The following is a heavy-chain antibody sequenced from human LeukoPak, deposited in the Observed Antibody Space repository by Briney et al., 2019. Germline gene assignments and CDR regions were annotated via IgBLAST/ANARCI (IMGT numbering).Heavy chain of an antibody. J-gene: IGHJ3*02. V-gene: IGHV3-64D*06. Sequence: GGSLRLSCSASGFTFSSFVMHWVRQAPGKGLEYVSLISSNGGSTYYADSVKGRFTISRDNSKNTLYLQMGSLRPEDTAVYYCVKDRGGSWAFDIWGQGTMVTVSS. CDR3: VKDRGGSWAFDI. CDR2: ISSNGGST. CDR1: GFTFSSFV. D-gene: IGHD1-26*01.